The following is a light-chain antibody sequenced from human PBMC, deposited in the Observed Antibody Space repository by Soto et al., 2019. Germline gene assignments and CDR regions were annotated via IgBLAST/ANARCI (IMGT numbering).Light chain of an antibody. CDR1: RHIASW. J-gene: IGKJ1*01. CDR2: GAS. Sequence: DIQMAQSPSSVSAFLGDRVTITCRASRHIASWLAWYQQKPGKAPKLLIFGASSLESGVPSRFSGSGSGTEFTLNINSLQPEDCATYYCQQANSFPRTFGQGTTVEIK. CDR3: QQANSFPRT. V-gene: IGKV1-12*01.